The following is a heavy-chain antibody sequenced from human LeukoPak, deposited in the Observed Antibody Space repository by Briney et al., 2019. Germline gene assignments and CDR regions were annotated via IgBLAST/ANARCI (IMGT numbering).Heavy chain of an antibody. CDR2: ISGSGGST. V-gene: IGHV3-23*01. J-gene: IGHJ3*02. D-gene: IGHD3-10*01. CDR3: AREQLAPRVKDAFDI. CDR1: GFTFSSYA. Sequence: GGSLRLSCAASGFTFSSYAMSWVRQAPGKGLEGVSAISGSGGSTYYADSVKGRFTISRDNSKNTLYLQMNSLKAEDTAVYYCAREQLAPRVKDAFDIWGQGTMVTVSS.